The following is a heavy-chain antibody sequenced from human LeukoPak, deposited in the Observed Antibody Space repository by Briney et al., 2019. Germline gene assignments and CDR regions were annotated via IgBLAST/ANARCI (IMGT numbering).Heavy chain of an antibody. CDR2: INTDGSST. Sequence: GGSLRLSCAASGFSFSSYAMSWVRQAPRKGLVWVSRINTDGSSTSYADSVKGRFTISRDNAKNTLYLQMNSLRAEDTAVYYCARDLNDFWSCYGDFDYWGQGTLVTVSS. V-gene: IGHV3-74*01. D-gene: IGHD3-3*01. CDR1: GFSFSSYA. CDR3: ARDLNDFWSCYGDFDY. J-gene: IGHJ4*02.